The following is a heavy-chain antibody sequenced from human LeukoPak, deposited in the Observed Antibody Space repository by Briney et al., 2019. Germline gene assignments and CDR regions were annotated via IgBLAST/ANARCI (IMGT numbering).Heavy chain of an antibody. Sequence: GGSLRLSCAASGFTFSSYAMSWVRQAPGKGLEWVSAISGSGGSTYYADSVKGRFTISRDNSKNTLYLQMNSLRAEDTAVYYCAKGFWSGYYPYYYYMDVWGKGTTVTVSS. CDR2: ISGSGGST. D-gene: IGHD3-3*01. CDR3: AKGFWSGYYPYYYYMDV. CDR1: GFTFSSYA. V-gene: IGHV3-23*01. J-gene: IGHJ6*03.